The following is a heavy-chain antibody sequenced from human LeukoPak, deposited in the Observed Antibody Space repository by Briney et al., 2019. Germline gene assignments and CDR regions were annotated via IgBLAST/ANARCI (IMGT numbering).Heavy chain of an antibody. CDR1: GFTVSNNY. CDR2: IYSGGST. CDR3: ARGLVAQGLSFDY. Sequence: GGSLRLSCAASGFTVSNNYMSWVRQAPGKGLEWVSVIYSGGSTYYADSVKGRFTISRDNSKNTLYLQMNSLRADDTAVYYCARGLVAQGLSFDYWGQGTLVTVSS. D-gene: IGHD5-12*01. J-gene: IGHJ4*02. V-gene: IGHV3-66*01.